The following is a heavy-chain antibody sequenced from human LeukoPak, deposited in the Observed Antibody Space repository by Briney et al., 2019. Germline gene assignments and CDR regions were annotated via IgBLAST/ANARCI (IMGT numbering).Heavy chain of an antibody. V-gene: IGHV1-69*05. D-gene: IGHD5-18*01. CDR3: ARVGYSYGYEDY. Sequence: SVKVSCKASGGTFSSYAISWVRQAPGQGLEWMGGIIPIFGTANYAQKFQGRVTITTDESTSTAYMELSSLRSEDTAVYYCARVGYSYGYEDYWGQGTLVTVSS. CDR2: IIPIFGTA. J-gene: IGHJ4*02. CDR1: GGTFSSYA.